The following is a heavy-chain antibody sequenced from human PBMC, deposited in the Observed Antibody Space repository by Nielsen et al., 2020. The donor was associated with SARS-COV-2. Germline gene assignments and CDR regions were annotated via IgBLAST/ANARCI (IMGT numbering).Heavy chain of an antibody. CDR2: ISWNSASI. CDR3: AKDRPGTYFYYYYMDV. CDR1: GFAFDEYA. J-gene: IGHJ6*03. V-gene: IGHV3-9*01. Sequence: SLKISCAVSGFAFDEYAMHWVRQAPGKGLEWVSGISWNSASIGYADSVKGRFTIARDNAKNSLYLQMNSLRVEDTALYYCAKDRPGTYFYYYYMDVWGKGTTVTVSS. D-gene: IGHD6-13*01.